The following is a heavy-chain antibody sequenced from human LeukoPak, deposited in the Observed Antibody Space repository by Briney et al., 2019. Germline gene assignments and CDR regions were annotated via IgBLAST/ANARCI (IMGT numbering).Heavy chain of an antibody. Sequence: GESLKISREGSGYRFNSYCSSWVRQMPGKGLEWMGIIYPGDSDTRYSPSFQGQVTISADKSISTAYLQWSSLKASDTAMYYCARITAFDIWGAGKMVTVSS. CDR2: IYPGDSDT. CDR3: ARITAFDI. CDR1: GYRFNSYC. V-gene: IGHV5-51*01. J-gene: IGHJ3*02.